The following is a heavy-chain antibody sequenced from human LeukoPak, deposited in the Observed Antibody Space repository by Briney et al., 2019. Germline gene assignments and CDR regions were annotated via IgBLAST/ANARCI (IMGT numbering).Heavy chain of an antibody. CDR1: GFTFSNAW. J-gene: IGHJ4*02. CDR3: AKVEYSSGWLFDY. V-gene: IGHV3-15*01. Sequence: GGSLRLSCAASGFTFSNAWMSWVRQAPGKGLEWVGRIKSKTDGGTTDYAAPVKGRFTISRDDSKNTLYLQMNSLRAEDTAVYYCAKVEYSSGWLFDYWGQGTLVTVSS. CDR2: IKSKTDGGTT. D-gene: IGHD6-19*01.